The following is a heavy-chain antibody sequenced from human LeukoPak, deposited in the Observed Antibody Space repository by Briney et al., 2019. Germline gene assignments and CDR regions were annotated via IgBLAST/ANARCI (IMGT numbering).Heavy chain of an antibody. J-gene: IGHJ4*02. CDR3: AMEDSSGYYFDY. D-gene: IGHD3-22*01. CDR2: ISAYNGNT. V-gene: IGHV1-18*01. Sequence: ASVKVSCQASGYTFTSYGISWVRQAPGQGLEWMGWISAYNGNTNYAQKLQGRVTMTTDTSTSTAYMELRSLRSDDTAVYYCAMEDSSGYYFDYWGQGTLVTVSS. CDR1: GYTFTSYG.